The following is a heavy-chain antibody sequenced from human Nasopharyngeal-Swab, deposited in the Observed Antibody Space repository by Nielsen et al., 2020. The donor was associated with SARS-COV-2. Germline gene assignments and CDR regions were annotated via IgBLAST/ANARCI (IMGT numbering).Heavy chain of an antibody. CDR3: ASGMPNDY. Sequence: RQPPGKGLEWVSVIYSGGSTYYADSVKGRFTISRDNSKNTLYLQMNSLRAEDTAVYYCASGMPNDYWGQGTLVTVSS. CDR2: IYSGGST. D-gene: IGHD2-2*01. V-gene: IGHV3-66*01. J-gene: IGHJ4*02.